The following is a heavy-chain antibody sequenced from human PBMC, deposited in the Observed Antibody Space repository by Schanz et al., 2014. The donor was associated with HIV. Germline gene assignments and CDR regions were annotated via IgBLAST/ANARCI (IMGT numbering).Heavy chain of an antibody. D-gene: IGHD2-15*01. Sequence: VQLVESGGGVVQPGRSLRLSCAVSGFTITSYGMSWVRQAPGKGLEWVSTISAGVGTASYADSVKGRFTISRDNSKNTLYLQMNSLRVEDTAVYYCVRDAAGRFSDRSPGYWGQGTLVIVSS. CDR3: VRDAAGRFSDRSPGY. J-gene: IGHJ4*01. CDR2: ISAGVGTA. V-gene: IGHV3-23*04. CDR1: GFTITSYG.